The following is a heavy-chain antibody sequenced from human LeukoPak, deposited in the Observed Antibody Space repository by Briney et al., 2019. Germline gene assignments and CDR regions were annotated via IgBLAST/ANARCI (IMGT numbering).Heavy chain of an antibody. D-gene: IGHD6-13*01. CDR1: GFTFDDYA. Sequence: GGSLRLSCAASGFTFDDYAMHWVRQAPGKGLEWVSLISWDGGSSYYADSVKGRFTISRDNAKNTLYLQMNSLRAEDTAVYYCARDGDSSSYSDAFDIWGQGTMVTVSS. J-gene: IGHJ3*02. CDR2: ISWDGGSS. V-gene: IGHV3-43D*03. CDR3: ARDGDSSSYSDAFDI.